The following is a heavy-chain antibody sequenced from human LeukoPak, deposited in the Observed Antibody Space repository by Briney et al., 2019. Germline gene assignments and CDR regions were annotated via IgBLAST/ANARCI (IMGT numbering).Heavy chain of an antibody. CDR3: ARHVHVSMIVVILSDYFDY. CDR1: GGSFSGHS. J-gene: IGHJ4*02. Sequence: SETLSLTCAVYGGSFSGHSWSWIRQAPGKGLEWIGEISHTGGINYNPSLKSRVTISADTSKNQFSLRLTSVTAADTAVYYCARHVHVSMIVVILSDYFDYWGRGTLVSVSS. CDR2: ISHTGGI. D-gene: IGHD3-22*01. V-gene: IGHV4-34*01.